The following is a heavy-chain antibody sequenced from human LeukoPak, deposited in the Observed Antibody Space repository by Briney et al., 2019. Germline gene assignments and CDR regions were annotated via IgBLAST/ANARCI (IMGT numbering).Heavy chain of an antibody. CDR3: ARDQGGYGGLDS. CDR2: IFSSGDP. V-gene: IGHV4-31*03. Sequence: PSQTLSLTCSVSGGSISSSGSYWSWIRQHPERGPEWIGYIFSSGDPYYNPSLKSRLTIAVDTSTKQFSLKLSSVTAADTAVYYCARDQGGYGGLDSWGHGTLVTVSS. J-gene: IGHJ4*01. CDR1: GGSISSSGSY. D-gene: IGHD3-22*01.